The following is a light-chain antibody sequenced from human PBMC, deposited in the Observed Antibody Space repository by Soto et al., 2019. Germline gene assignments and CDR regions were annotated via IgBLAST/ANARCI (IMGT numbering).Light chain of an antibody. CDR2: SVT. V-gene: IGLV3-21*04. Sequence: SYELTQPPSVSVAPGKTASISCGGNNIGSKGVHWYQQKPAQAPVLVIYSVTDLPRVIPERFSRSNSANLATLTISRVEAGDEADYYCQVWDSGSAHVVFGGGTKLTVL. J-gene: IGLJ3*02. CDR1: NIGSKG. CDR3: QVWDSGSAHVV.